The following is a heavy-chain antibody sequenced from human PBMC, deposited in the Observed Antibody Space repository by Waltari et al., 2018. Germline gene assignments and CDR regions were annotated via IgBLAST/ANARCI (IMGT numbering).Heavy chain of an antibody. D-gene: IGHD1-26*01. V-gene: IGHV4-38-2*02. J-gene: IGHJ5*02. CDR1: GSSISSGYY. Sequence: QVQLQESGPGLVKPSETLSLTCTVSGSSISSGYYWGWLRQPPGKGLEWIGSIYHSGSTYYNPSLKSRVTISVDTSKNQFSLKLSSVTAADTAVYYCARGIGGSYRRPFDPWGQGTLVTVSS. CDR3: ARGIGGSYRRPFDP. CDR2: IYHSGST.